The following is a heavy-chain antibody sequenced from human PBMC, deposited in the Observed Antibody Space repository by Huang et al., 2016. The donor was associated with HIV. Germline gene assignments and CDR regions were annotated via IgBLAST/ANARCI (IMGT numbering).Heavy chain of an antibody. CDR2: IYKSGTP. J-gene: IGHJ5*02. D-gene: IGHD6-13*01. V-gene: IGHV4-39*01. CDR1: GGSISSSSYY. CDR3: AAHGRIVGIPAAPLRFDP. Sequence: QLQLQESGPGLVKPSETLSLTCTVSGGSISSSSYYWGWIRQPQGKGLEWIGSIYKSGTPYYNPSLKRRVTISVDTSRTQFSLKRSAVTAADTAVYYCAAHGRIVGIPAAPLRFDPWGQGTLVTVSS.